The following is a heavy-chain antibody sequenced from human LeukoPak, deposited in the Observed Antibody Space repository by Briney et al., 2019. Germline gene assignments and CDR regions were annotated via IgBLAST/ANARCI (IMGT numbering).Heavy chain of an antibody. Sequence: PSETLSLTCTVSGGSISSSSYYWGWIRQPPGKGLEWIGSIYYSGSTYYNPSLKSRVTISVDTSKNQFSLKLSSVTAADTAVYYCARHKRRGVVPAADFDYWGQGTLVTVSS. CDR3: ARHKRRGVVPAADFDY. CDR1: GGSISSSSYY. CDR2: IYYSGST. J-gene: IGHJ4*02. V-gene: IGHV4-39*01. D-gene: IGHD2-2*01.